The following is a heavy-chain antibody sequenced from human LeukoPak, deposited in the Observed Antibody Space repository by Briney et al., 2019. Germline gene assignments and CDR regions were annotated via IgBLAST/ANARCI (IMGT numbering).Heavy chain of an antibody. Sequence: SETLSLTCAVYGGSFSGYYWSWIRQPPGKGLEWIGEINHSGSTNYNPSLKSRVTISVDTSKNQFSLKLSSVTAADTAVYYCARHGLSGDGYREGWGQGTLVTVSS. D-gene: IGHD5-24*01. CDR1: GGSFSGYY. CDR2: INHSGST. V-gene: IGHV4-34*01. J-gene: IGHJ4*02. CDR3: ARHGLSGDGYREG.